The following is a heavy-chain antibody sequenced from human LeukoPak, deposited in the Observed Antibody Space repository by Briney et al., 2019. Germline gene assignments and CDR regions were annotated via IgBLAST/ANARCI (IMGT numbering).Heavy chain of an antibody. Sequence: SETLSLTCTVSGGSISSYYWSWIRQPAGKGLEWIGRIYTSGSTNYNPSLKSRVTMSVDTSENQFSLKLSSVTAADTAVYYCARDSGDYVWGSYRPRYFDYWGQGTLVTVSS. D-gene: IGHD3-16*02. J-gene: IGHJ4*02. CDR1: GGSISSYY. V-gene: IGHV4-4*07. CDR2: IYTSGST. CDR3: ARDSGDYVWGSYRPRYFDY.